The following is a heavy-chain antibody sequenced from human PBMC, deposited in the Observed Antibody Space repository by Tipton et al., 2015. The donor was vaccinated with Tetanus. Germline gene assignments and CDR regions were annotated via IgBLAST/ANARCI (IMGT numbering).Heavy chain of an antibody. D-gene: IGHD3-9*01. V-gene: IGHV4-30-4*01. CDR2: IYYSGST. J-gene: IGHJ6*02. CDR3: ARANYYDVLTGSLFYYGLNV. CDR1: GASISSGGYF. Sequence: TLSLTCSVSGASISSGGYFWNWIRHRPGKGLEWLGYIYYSGSTFYNPSLKSRVTISVDTSNNQFSLRLSSVTAADTAVYYCARANYYDVLTGSLFYYGLNVWGRGTTVTVSS.